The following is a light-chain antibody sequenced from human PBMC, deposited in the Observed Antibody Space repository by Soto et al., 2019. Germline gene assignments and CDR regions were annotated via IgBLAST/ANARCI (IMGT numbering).Light chain of an antibody. CDR1: QNITNF. J-gene: IGKJ3*01. V-gene: IGKV1-39*01. CDR3: QQSYRSPLN. Sequence: DIQMTQSPLSLSASVGESVTITCRASQNITNFLNWYQQKPGKPPRLHIFGTSRLQSGVPSRFRGSRSETDFSLTISGLQPEDFATYICQQSYRSPLNFGPGTRVA. CDR2: GTS.